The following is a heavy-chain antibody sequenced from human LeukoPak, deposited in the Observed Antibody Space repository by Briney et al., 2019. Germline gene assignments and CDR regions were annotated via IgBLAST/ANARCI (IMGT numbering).Heavy chain of an antibody. CDR3: AKSPSKRDDSYGY. CDR2: ISGSGGST. Sequence: GGSLRLSCAASGCTFSSYAMSWVRQAPGKGLEWVSAISGSGGSTYYADSVKGRFTISRDNSKNTLYLQMNSLRAEDTAVYYCAKSPSKRDDSYGYWGQGTLVTVSS. D-gene: IGHD3-22*01. J-gene: IGHJ4*02. V-gene: IGHV3-23*01. CDR1: GCTFSSYA.